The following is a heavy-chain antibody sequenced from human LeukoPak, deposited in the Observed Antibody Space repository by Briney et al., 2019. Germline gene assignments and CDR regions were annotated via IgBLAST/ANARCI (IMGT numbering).Heavy chain of an antibody. CDR1: GCSFSHCDY. D-gene: IGHD3-16*01. J-gene: IGHJ4*02. CDR3: STVVLVRGKGWYSIDYFGY. V-gene: IGHV4-38-2*01. CDR2: IYHSGST. Sequence: PSETLSLTCAVSGCSFSHCDYWCWIRQPPGKGLEWIGSIYHSGSTYYNPSLKSRVTILLDTSENQFSLKLNSVTAADAAVYYCSTVVLVRGKGWYSIDYFGYWGQGTLVTVSS.